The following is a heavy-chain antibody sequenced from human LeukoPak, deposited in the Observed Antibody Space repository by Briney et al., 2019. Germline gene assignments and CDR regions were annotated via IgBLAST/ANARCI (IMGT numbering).Heavy chain of an antibody. Sequence: PGGSRRLSCAASGFTFSSYSLHWIRQTPGKGLEWVASISGGSSHIHYADSVKGRFTIFRDNAKNTLYLQMSSLRAEDTAVYYCAREVEVVPTAMGVYYYYFLDVWGKGTTVTVS. V-gene: IGHV3-21*01. CDR3: AREVEVVPTAMGVYYYYFLDV. J-gene: IGHJ6*03. CDR1: GFTFSSYS. CDR2: ISGGSSHI. D-gene: IGHD2-2*01.